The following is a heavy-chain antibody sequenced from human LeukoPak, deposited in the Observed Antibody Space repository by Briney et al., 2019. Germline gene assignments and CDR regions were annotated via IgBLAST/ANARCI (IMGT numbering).Heavy chain of an antibody. D-gene: IGHD3-22*01. CDR2: IYYSGST. CDR3: ARGRLMWLLDY. CDR1: GGSISSSGYY. J-gene: IGHJ4*02. V-gene: IGHV4-39*07. Sequence: SETLSLTCTVSGGSISSSGYYWGWIRQPPGKGLEWIASIYYSGSTYYNPSLKSRVTISVDTSKNQFSLKLSSVTAADTAVYYCARGRLMWLLDYWGQGTLVTVSS.